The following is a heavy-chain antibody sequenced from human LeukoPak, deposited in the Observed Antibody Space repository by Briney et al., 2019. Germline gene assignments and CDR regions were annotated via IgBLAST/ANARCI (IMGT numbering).Heavy chain of an antibody. V-gene: IGHV1-18*01. CDR3: ARVAVAGNTEFDY. J-gene: IGHJ4*02. Sequence: ASVKVSCKASGGTFSSYAISWVRQAPGQGLEWMGWISAYNGNTNYAQKLQGRVTMTTDTSTSTAYMELRSLRSDDTAVYYCARVAVAGNTEFDYWGQGTLVTVSS. CDR1: GGTFSSYA. CDR2: ISAYNGNT. D-gene: IGHD6-19*01.